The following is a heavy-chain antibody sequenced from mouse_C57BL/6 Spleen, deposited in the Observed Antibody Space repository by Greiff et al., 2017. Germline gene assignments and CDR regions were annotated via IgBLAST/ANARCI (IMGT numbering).Heavy chain of an antibody. V-gene: IGHV1-74*01. Sequence: QVQLQQPGAELVKPGASVKVSCKASGYTFTSYWMHWVKQRPGQGLEWIGRIHPSDSDTNYNQKFKGKATLTVEKSSSTAYMQLSSLTSVDSAVYSCAIPYSSNPFYAMDYWGQGTSVTVSS. CDR3: AIPYSSNPFYAMDY. CDR2: IHPSDSDT. J-gene: IGHJ4*01. D-gene: IGHD2-5*01. CDR1: GYTFTSYW.